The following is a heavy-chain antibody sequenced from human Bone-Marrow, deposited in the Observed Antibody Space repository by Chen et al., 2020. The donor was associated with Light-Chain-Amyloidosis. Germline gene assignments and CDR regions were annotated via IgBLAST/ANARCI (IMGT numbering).Heavy chain of an antibody. CDR3: ARQTGIAAAGTPPHAFDI. J-gene: IGHJ3*02. D-gene: IGHD6-13*01. CDR1: GGSISSSSYY. V-gene: IGHV4-39*07. CDR2: IYYSGST. Sequence: GSGPGLVKPSQTLSLTCTVSGGSISSSSYYWGWIRQPPGKGLEWIGSIYYSGSTYYNPSLKSRVTISVDTSKNQFSLKLSSVTAADTAVYYCARQTGIAAAGTPPHAFDIWGQGTMVTVSS.